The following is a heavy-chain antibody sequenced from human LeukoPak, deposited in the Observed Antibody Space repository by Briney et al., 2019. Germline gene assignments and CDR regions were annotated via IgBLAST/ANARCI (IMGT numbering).Heavy chain of an antibody. CDR2: TYYRSKWYN. V-gene: IGHV6-1*01. CDR3: AREGYYDILTGYDP. CDR1: GDSVSSNSAA. Sequence: SQTLSLTCAISGDSVSSNSAAWNWIRPSPSRGLGCLGRTYYRSKWYNDYAVSVKSRITINPDTSKNQFSLQLNAVTPEDTAVYYCAREGYYDILTGYDPWGQGTLVSVFS. D-gene: IGHD3-9*01. J-gene: IGHJ5*02.